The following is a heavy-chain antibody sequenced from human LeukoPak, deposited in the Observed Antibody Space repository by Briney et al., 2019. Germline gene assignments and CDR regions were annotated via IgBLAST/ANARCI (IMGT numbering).Heavy chain of an antibody. D-gene: IGHD5-24*01. CDR2: ISSNGGST. Sequence: GGSLRLSCAASGFTFGSYAMHWVRRAPGKGLEYVSAISSNGGSTYYANSVKGRFTISRDNSKNTLYLQMGSLRAEDMAVYYCARDYGDGYKAYYYYYGMDVWGQGTTVTVSS. J-gene: IGHJ6*02. CDR3: ARDYGDGYKAYYYYYGMDV. V-gene: IGHV3-64*01. CDR1: GFTFGSYA.